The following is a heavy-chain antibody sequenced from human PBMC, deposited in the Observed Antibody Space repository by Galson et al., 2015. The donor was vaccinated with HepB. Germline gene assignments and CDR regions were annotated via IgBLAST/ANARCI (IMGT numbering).Heavy chain of an antibody. CDR2: ISGSGGST. CDR3: AKDSNFWSGPNAGLDAFDI. V-gene: IGHV3-23*01. CDR1: GFTFSSYA. Sequence: SLRLSCAASGFTFSSYAMSWVRQAPGKGLEWVSAISGSGGSTYYADSVKGRFTISRDNSKNTLYLQMNSLRAEDTAVYYCAKDSNFWSGPNAGLDAFDIWGQGTMVTVSS. D-gene: IGHD3-3*01. J-gene: IGHJ3*02.